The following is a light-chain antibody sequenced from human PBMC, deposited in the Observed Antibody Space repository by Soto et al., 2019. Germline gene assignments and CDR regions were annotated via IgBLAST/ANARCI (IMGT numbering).Light chain of an antibody. CDR1: SSDVGGYNY. CDR2: DVT. CDR3: TSYTTAATLVI. Sequence: QSALTQPASVSGSPGQSITISCTGTSSDVGGYNYVSWYQHHPGRAPKLMIYDVTRRPSGVSYRFSGSKSGNTASLTISGLQAEDEADYYCTSYTTAATLVIFGGGTKLTVL. V-gene: IGLV2-14*03. J-gene: IGLJ2*01.